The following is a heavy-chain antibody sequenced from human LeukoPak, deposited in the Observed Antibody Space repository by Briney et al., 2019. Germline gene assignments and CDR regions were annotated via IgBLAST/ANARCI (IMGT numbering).Heavy chain of an antibody. CDR1: GFTFSNSW. Sequence: GDSLRLSCAASGFTFSNSWMSWVRQAPGKGLEWVANINEHGSGKYYVDSVKGRFTISSDDAKNSVYLQLNSLRAEDTAVYYCAKSYSGWYVEYWGQGTLVTVSS. J-gene: IGHJ4*02. CDR2: INEHGSGK. V-gene: IGHV3-7*01. CDR3: AKSYSGWYVEY. D-gene: IGHD6-19*01.